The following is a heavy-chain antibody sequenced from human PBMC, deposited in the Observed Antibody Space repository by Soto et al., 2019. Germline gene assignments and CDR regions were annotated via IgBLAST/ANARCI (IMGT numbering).Heavy chain of an antibody. CDR1: GFTFSSYA. CDR2: ISGSGGST. J-gene: IGHJ4*02. CDR3: AKEGRDTTVTSRFDS. D-gene: IGHD4-17*01. V-gene: IGHV3-23*01. Sequence: EVQLLESGGGLVQPGGSLRLSCAASGFTFSSYAMSWVRQAPGKGLEWVSAISGSGGSTYYADSVKGRFTISRDISKSTLYLQMNSLRAEDTAVYYCAKEGRDTTVTSRFDSWGQGTLVTVSS.